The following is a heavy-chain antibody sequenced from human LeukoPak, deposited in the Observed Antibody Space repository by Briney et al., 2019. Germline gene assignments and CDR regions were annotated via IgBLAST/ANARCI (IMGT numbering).Heavy chain of an antibody. J-gene: IGHJ4*02. CDR3: ARLWSYYDNSGFFEDY. V-gene: IGHV1-46*01. CDR1: GYTFTSYG. Sequence: ASVKVSCKASGYTFTSYGISWVRQAPGQGLEWMGIINPSGGSTSYAQKFQGRVTMTRDMSTSTVYMELSSLRSEDTAVYYCARLWSYYDNSGFFEDYWGQGTLVTVSS. CDR2: INPSGGST. D-gene: IGHD3-22*01.